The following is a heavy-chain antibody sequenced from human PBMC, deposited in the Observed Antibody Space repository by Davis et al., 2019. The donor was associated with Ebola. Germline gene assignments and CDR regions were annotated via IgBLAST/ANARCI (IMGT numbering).Heavy chain of an antibody. D-gene: IGHD2-2*01. CDR1: GYTFTSYY. Sequence: AASVKVSCKASGYTFTSYYMHWVRQAPGQGLEWMGIINPSGGSTNYAQKFQGRVTITADKSTSTAYMELRSLRSDDTAVYYCARAGIVVVPAAPYYYYGMDVWGQGTTVTVSS. V-gene: IGHV1-46*01. J-gene: IGHJ6*02. CDR2: INPSGGST. CDR3: ARAGIVVVPAAPYYYYGMDV.